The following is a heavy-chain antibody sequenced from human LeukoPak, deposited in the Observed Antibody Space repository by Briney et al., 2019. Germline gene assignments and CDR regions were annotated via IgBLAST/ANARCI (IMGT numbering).Heavy chain of an antibody. CDR2: IFWDDDK. CDR3: SHRWKQLSPGYFDY. Sequence: ESGPTLVKPTQTLTVTCTVSGFSLSTSGVGVAWIRQPPGKALEWLALIFWDDDKRYSPSLRTRLTITKDPSKNHVVLTMMNSLRADAGAVHCSHRWKQLSPGYFDYWGQGALVTVSS. D-gene: IGHD6-13*01. V-gene: IGHV2-5*02. J-gene: IGHJ4*02. CDR1: GFSLSTSGVG.